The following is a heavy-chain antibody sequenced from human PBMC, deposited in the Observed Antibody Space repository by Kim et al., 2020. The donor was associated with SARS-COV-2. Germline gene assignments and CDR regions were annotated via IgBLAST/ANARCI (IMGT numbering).Heavy chain of an antibody. CDR3: VSPADSQANGNWFDP. CDR1: GASISSSSYY. CDR2: IYYSGST. V-gene: IGHV4-39*01. D-gene: IGHD2-15*01. J-gene: IGHJ5*02. Sequence: SETLSLTCTVSGASISSSSYYWGWIRQPPGKGLEWIGSIYYSGSTYYNPSLKSRVTISVDTSKNQFSLKLTSMTAADTAVYYFVSPADSQANGNWFDPWGQGILVTVSS.